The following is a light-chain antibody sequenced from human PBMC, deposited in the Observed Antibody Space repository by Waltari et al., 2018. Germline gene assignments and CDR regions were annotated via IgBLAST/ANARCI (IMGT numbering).Light chain of an antibody. V-gene: IGKV1-12*01. Sequence: IQMPQSPSSVSASVGDRVTITCRASQGIGSWLAWYQQKPGKAPKLLMHTASMLESGVPSRFSGIESGTEFTLTISNLQPEDFAIYYCQQSDSFPLTFGGGTKVE. CDR2: TAS. CDR1: QGIGSW. J-gene: IGKJ4*01. CDR3: QQSDSFPLT.